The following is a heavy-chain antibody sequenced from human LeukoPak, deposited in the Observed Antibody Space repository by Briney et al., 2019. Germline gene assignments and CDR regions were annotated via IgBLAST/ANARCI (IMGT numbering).Heavy chain of an antibody. V-gene: IGHV4-39*07. CDR1: GGSISSSSYY. CDR2: IYYSGST. CDR3: ARGYYFDS. Sequence: SETLSLTCTVSGGSISSSSYYWGWIRQPPGKGLEWIGSIYYSGSTYYNPSLKSRVTISVDTSKNQFSLKLISVTAADTAVYYCARGYYFDSWGQGTLVTVSS. J-gene: IGHJ4*02.